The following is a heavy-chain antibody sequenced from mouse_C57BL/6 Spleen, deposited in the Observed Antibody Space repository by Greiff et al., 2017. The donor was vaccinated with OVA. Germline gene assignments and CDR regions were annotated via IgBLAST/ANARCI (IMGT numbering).Heavy chain of an antibody. CDR2: IRNKANGYTT. D-gene: IGHD2-2*01. J-gene: IGHJ4*01. V-gene: IGHV7-3*03. CDR3: AKDGYAYAMDY. Sequence: EVKLVESGGGLVQPGGSLSLSCAASGFTFTDYYMSWVRQPPGKALAWLGFIRNKANGYTTEYSASVKGRFTISRDNSQSILYLQMNALRAEYSATYYCAKDGYAYAMDYWGQGTSVTVSS. CDR1: GFTFTDYY.